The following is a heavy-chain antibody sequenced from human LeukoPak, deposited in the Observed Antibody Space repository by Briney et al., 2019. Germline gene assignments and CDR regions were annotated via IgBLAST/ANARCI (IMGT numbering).Heavy chain of an antibody. CDR1: GSTFDDYA. CDR3: AKDTGYYYDSSGSLQH. Sequence: GGSLRLSCAASGSTFDDYAMHWVRQAPGKGLEWASGISWNSGSIGYADSVKGRFTISRDNAKNSLYLQMNSLRAEDTALYYCAKDTGYYYDSSGSLQHWGQGTLVTVSS. CDR2: ISWNSGSI. J-gene: IGHJ1*01. D-gene: IGHD3-22*01. V-gene: IGHV3-9*01.